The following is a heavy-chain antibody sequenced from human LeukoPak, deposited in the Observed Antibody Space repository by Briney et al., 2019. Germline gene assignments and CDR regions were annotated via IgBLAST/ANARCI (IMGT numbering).Heavy chain of an antibody. Sequence: SGGSLRLSCAASGFTFNTYAMSWVRQTPGKGLEWFSGISGDSTGTYYADSVKGRFTISRDNSKNTLHLQMNSLRAEDTAVYYCAKGGIVPAPLLFRDSPYMDVWGKGTTVTISS. CDR1: GFTFNTYA. D-gene: IGHD2-2*01. CDR3: AKGGIVPAPLLFRDSPYMDV. CDR2: ISGDSTGT. V-gene: IGHV3-23*01. J-gene: IGHJ6*03.